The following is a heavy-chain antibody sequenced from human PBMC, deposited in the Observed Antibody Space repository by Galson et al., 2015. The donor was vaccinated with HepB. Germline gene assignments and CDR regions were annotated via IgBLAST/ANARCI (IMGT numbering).Heavy chain of an antibody. Sequence: SLRLSCAASGLTFSRNWMSWVRQAPGKGLEWVANIKEDGSEKYYVDSVKGRFTISRDNAKNSLYLQMNSLRAEDTAVYYCARIELLNSLDYWGQGALVTVSS. CDR2: IKEDGSEK. D-gene: IGHD4-23*01. CDR3: ARIELLNSLDY. V-gene: IGHV3-7*01. CDR1: GLTFSRNW. J-gene: IGHJ4*02.